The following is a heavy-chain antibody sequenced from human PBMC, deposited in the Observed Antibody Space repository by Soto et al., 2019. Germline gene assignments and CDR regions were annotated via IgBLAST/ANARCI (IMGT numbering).Heavy chain of an antibody. CDR2: ISGSGGST. D-gene: IGHD2-15*01. V-gene: IGHV3-23*01. CDR3: AKIRGIVVVVAAIDY. CDR1: GFTFSSYA. J-gene: IGHJ4*02. Sequence: PGGSLRLSCAASGFTFSSYAMSWVRQAPGKGLEWVSAISGSGGSTYYADSVKGRSTISRDNSKNTLYLQMNSLRAEDTAVYYCAKIRGIVVVVAAIDYWGQGTLVTVPQ.